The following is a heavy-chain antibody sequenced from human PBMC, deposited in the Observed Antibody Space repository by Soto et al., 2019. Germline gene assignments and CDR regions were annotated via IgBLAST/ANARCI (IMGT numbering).Heavy chain of an antibody. CDR2: ISVSGNII. V-gene: IGHV3-48*03. J-gene: IGHJ4*02. D-gene: IGHD6-13*01. Sequence: EMQLLESGGDLVQPGGSLRLSCTASGFSLSTYELNWVRQAPGKGLEWIAYISVSGNIIKYADSVKGRFTISRDSAKNSVHLQMNSLNADDTAIYYCVRDTMRASAAASFDYWGPGTLVIVSS. CDR3: VRDTMRASAAASFDY. CDR1: GFSLSTYE.